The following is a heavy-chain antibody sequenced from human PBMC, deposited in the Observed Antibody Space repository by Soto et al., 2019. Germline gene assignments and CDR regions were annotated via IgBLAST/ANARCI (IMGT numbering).Heavy chain of an antibody. CDR1: GFKFNNYG. CDR2: IWNDGNGY. J-gene: IGHJ6*02. V-gene: IGHV3-33*01. CDR3: ARRQISPPTRGAASARGGMDV. D-gene: IGHD6-13*01. Sequence: QVQLVESGGGVVQPGRSLRLSCAASGFKFNNYGMHWVRQAPGKGLEWVAVIWNDGNGYYYANSVKGRFTISRDNSKNTLYLQMSSLRAEDTPVYYCARRQISPPTRGAASARGGMDVWGQGTTVTVSS.